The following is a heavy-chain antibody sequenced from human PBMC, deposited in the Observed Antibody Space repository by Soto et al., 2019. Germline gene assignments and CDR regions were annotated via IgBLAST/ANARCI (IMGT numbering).Heavy chain of an antibody. CDR1: GGSISSSSYY. J-gene: IGHJ6*03. CDR3: ARRVGYCSSTSCYSPRYYYYYMDV. D-gene: IGHD2-2*02. CDR2: IYYSGST. V-gene: IGHV4-39*01. Sequence: SETLSLTCTVSGGSISSSSYYWGWIRQPPGKGLEWIGSIYYSGSTYYNPSLKSRVTLSVDTSKNQFSLRLSSVTAADTAVYYCARRVGYCSSTSCYSPRYYYYYMDVWGKGTTVTVSS.